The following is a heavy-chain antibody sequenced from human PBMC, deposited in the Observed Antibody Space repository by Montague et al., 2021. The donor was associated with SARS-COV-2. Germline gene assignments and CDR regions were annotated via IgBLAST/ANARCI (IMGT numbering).Heavy chain of an antibody. D-gene: IGHD3-3*01. CDR1: GFTFSSYS. Sequence: SLRLSCVASGFTFSSYSMNWVRQAPGKGLEWVSSISSSSSYIYYADSXKGRFTISRDNAKNSLYLQMNSLRAEDTAVYYCARGLALHYDFWSGYYRPEYFQHWGQGTLVTVSS. CDR2: ISSSSSYI. J-gene: IGHJ1*01. CDR3: ARGLALHYDFWSGYYRPEYFQH. V-gene: IGHV3-21*01.